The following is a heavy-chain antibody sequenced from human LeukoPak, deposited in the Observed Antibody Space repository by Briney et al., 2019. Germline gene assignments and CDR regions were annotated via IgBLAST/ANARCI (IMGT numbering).Heavy chain of an antibody. J-gene: IGHJ4*02. D-gene: IGHD2-15*01. CDR3: AKTYSLGYCSGGSCYTPLYYFDY. Sequence: GSLRLSCAASGFTFSSYSMNWVRQAPGKGLEWVAVISYDGSNKYYADSVKGRFTISRDNSKNTLYLQMNSLRAEDTAVYYCAKTYSLGYCSGGSCYTPLYYFDYWGQGTLVTVSS. CDR1: GFTFSSYS. V-gene: IGHV3-30*18. CDR2: ISYDGSNK.